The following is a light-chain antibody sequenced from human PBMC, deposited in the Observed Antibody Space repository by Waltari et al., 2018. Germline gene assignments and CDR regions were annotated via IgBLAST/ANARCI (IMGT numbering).Light chain of an antibody. CDR1: QSVSRF. Sequence: EIVLTQSPGTLSLSPGERGTLSCRASQSVSRFLAWYQQKPGQAPRLLIYGASTRATGIPDRFSGSGSGTDLSLTISRLEPEDFAVYYCQKYDRLPATFGQGTNVEIK. CDR3: QKYDRLPAT. J-gene: IGKJ1*01. V-gene: IGKV3-20*01. CDR2: GAS.